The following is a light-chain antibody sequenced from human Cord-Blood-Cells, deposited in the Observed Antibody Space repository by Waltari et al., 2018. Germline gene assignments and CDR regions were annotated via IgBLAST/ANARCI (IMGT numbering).Light chain of an antibody. CDR3: QQRSNWPPLT. V-gene: IGKV3-11*01. J-gene: IGKJ4*01. Sequence: EIVLTPSPATLPLSPGERATLPCRASQSVSSYLAWYQQKPGQAPRLLIYDASNRATGIPARFSGSGSGTDFTLTISSLEPEDFAVYYCQQRSNWPPLTFGGGTKVEIK. CDR1: QSVSSY. CDR2: DAS.